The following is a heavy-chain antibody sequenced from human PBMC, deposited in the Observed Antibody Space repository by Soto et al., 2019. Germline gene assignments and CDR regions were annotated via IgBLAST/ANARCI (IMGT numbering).Heavy chain of an antibody. V-gene: IGHV1-2*02. CDR1: GYSFTDYY. CDR2: INPNSGGT. D-gene: IGHD2-21*02. CDR3: ARGGDCDTVDCYEGYYDGMDV. J-gene: IGHJ6*02. Sequence: QVQMVQSGAEVKKPGASVRVSCKTSGYSFTDYYIHWVRQAPGQGLEWMGWINPNSGGTNYARKVQGRVTLTRATSINTAYMELSSLTSGDAAVFHCARGGDCDTVDCYEGYYDGMDVWGQGTTVRVSS.